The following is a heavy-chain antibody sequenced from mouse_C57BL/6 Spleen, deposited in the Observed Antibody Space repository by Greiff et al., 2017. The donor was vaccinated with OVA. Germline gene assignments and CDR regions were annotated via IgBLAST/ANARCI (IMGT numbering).Heavy chain of an antibody. D-gene: IGHD2-2*01. CDR3: TRDRIYYGYDDGFAY. CDR2: IDPETGGT. Sequence: QVQLQQSGAELVRPGASVTLSCKASGYTFTDYEMHWVKQTPVHGLEWIGAIDPETGGTAYNQKFKGKAILTADKSSSTAYMELRSLTSEDSAVYYCTRDRIYYGYDDGFAYWGQGTLVTVSA. J-gene: IGHJ3*01. CDR1: GYTFTDYE. V-gene: IGHV1-15*01.